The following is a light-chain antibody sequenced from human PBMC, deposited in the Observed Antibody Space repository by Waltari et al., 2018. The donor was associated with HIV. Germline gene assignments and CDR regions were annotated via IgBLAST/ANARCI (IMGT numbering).Light chain of an antibody. CDR1: QSVLYSSNNKNY. CDR2: WAS. Sequence: DIVMTQSPDSLAVSLGERATINCKSSQSVLYSSNNKNYLAWYQQKPGQPPKLLIYWASIRESGVPDRFSGSGSGTHFTLTISSLQAEDVAVYYCQQYYSTLVT. J-gene: IGKJ3*01. CDR3: QQYYSTLVT. V-gene: IGKV4-1*01.